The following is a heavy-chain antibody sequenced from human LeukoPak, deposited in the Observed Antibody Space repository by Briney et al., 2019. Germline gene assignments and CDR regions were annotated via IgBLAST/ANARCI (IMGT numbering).Heavy chain of an antibody. J-gene: IGHJ2*01. CDR2: IYYSGST. CDR3: ARGGWSLDF. V-gene: IGHV4-59*01. Sequence: PSETLFLTCTVSGGSISSYYWSWIRQPPGKGLEWVGYIYYSGSTSYNPSLRSRVSISVDTSKNQFSLKLSSVTAADTAVYFCARGGWSLDFWGRGTLVTVSS. CDR1: GGSISSYY. D-gene: IGHD3-16*01.